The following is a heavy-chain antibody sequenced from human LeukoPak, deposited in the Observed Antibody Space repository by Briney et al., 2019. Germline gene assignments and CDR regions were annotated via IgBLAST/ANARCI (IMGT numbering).Heavy chain of an antibody. CDR2: TYYRSKWYN. V-gene: IGHV6-1*01. J-gene: IGHJ4*02. CDR3: VRGLYSSFDY. Sequence: SQTLSLTCAISGDSVSSNSAAWNWIRQSPSRGLEWLGRTYYRSKWYNDYAPSVQSRISINPDTSKNQFSPQLNSVTPEDTAVYYCVRGLYSSFDYWGQGTLVTVSS. CDR1: GDSVSSNSAA. D-gene: IGHD6-13*01.